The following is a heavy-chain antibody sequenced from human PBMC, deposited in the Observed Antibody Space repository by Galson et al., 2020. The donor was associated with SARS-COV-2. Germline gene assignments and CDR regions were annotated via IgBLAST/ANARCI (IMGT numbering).Heavy chain of an antibody. CDR3: ATNPRPLQPRNTDYYYYGMDV. Sequence: GGSLRLSCAASGFTFSSYGMHWVRQAPGKGLEWVAVIWYDGSNKYYADSVKGRFTISRDNSKNTLYLQMNSLRVEDTAVYYCATNPRPLQPRNTDYYYYGMDVWGQGTTVTVSS. V-gene: IGHV3-33*01. CDR2: IWYDGSNK. CDR1: GFTFSSYG. J-gene: IGHJ6*02. D-gene: IGHD4-4*01.